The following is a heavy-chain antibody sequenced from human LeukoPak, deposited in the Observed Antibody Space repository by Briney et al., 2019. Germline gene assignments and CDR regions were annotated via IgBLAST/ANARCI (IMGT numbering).Heavy chain of an antibody. CDR1: GGSFSGYY. CDR2: INHSGST. J-gene: IGHJ4*02. Sequence: SETLSLTCAVYGGSFSGYYWSWIRQPPGKGLEWIGEINHSGSTNYNPSLKSRVTISVDTSKNQFSLKLSSVTAADTAVYYCARKLVLQYSRGYFDYWGQGTLVTVSS. CDR3: ARKLVLQYSRGYFDY. V-gene: IGHV4-34*01. D-gene: IGHD3-9*01.